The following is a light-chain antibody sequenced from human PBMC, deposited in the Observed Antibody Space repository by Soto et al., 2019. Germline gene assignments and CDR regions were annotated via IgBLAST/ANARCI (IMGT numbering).Light chain of an antibody. Sequence: DIQMTQSPSSLSASVGDRVTITCQASHDISDYLNWYQQKPGKPPTLLIYDAANLETGVPSRFSGSGSGTDFSLTISSLQAEDFATYYCQQYDNLPLTFGGGTKVEIK. CDR3: QQYDNLPLT. V-gene: IGKV1-33*01. J-gene: IGKJ4*01. CDR2: DAA. CDR1: HDISDY.